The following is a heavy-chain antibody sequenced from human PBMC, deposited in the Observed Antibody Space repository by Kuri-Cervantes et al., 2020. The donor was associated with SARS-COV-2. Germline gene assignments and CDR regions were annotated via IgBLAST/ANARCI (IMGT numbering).Heavy chain of an antibody. Sequence: GESLKISCAASGFTFSSYAMHWVRQAPGKGLEWVAVISYDGSNKYYADSVKSRFTISRDNAKNSLYLQMNSLRAEDTAVYYCATAVWGIYYYYGMDVWGQGTTVTVSS. CDR2: ISYDGSNK. J-gene: IGHJ6*02. V-gene: IGHV3-30-3*01. CDR3: ATAVWGIYYYYGMDV. D-gene: IGHD3-16*01. CDR1: GFTFSSYA.